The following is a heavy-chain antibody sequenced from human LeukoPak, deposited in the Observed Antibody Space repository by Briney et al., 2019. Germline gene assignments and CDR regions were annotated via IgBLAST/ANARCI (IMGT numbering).Heavy chain of an antibody. CDR1: GYTFTAYY. D-gene: IGHD2-8*02. CDR3: ATPPRYWASDAFDI. Sequence: SVKVSCNASGYTFTAYYIRWVRRAPGQGLEWIGSTNPNSGGTNYTQNFQGTVTMTRGPSIRTAYMELSRLRSADTSVYYRATPPRYWASDAFDIWGPGTMVTVSS. J-gene: IGHJ3*02. CDR2: TNPNSGGT. V-gene: IGHV1-2*02.